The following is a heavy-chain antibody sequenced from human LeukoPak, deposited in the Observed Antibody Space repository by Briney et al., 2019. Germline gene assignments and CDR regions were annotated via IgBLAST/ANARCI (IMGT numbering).Heavy chain of an antibody. D-gene: IGHD1-1*01. Sequence: GGSLRLSCAASGFTFSSYAMSWVRQAPGKGLEWVSAISGSGGSTYYADSVKGRFTISRDNSKNTLYLQMNSLRAEDTALYYCAKDWYSIQGYYYMDVWGKGTTVTVSS. CDR2: ISGSGGST. CDR3: AKDWYSIQGYYYMDV. V-gene: IGHV3-23*01. CDR1: GFTFSSYA. J-gene: IGHJ6*03.